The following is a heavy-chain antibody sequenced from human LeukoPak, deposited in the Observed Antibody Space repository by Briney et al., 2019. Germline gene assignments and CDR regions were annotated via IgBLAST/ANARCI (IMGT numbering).Heavy chain of an antibody. D-gene: IGHD5-12*01. CDR3: ARDRYGGYAFDY. CDR1: GFTFSSYS. CDR2: ISSSSSYI. J-gene: IGHJ4*02. Sequence: GGSLRLSCAASGFTFSSYSMNWVRQAPGKGLEWVSSISSSSSYIYYADSVKGRFTISRDNAKNSLYLQMNSLRAEDTAVYYCARDRYGGYAFDYWGQGTLVTVSS. V-gene: IGHV3-21*01.